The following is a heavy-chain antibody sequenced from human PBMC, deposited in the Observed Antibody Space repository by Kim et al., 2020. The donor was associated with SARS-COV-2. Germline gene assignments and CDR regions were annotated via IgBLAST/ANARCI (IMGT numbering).Heavy chain of an antibody. J-gene: IGHJ1*01. V-gene: IGHV1-2*02. CDR3: VRGGGVVVLPAVILFQH. D-gene: IGHD2-2*02. CDR1: GYTFTGYY. Sequence: ASVKVSCKASGYTFTGYYIHWVRQAPGQGLEWMGWINPNSGGTNYAQRFQGRVTMTRDTSISTAYMELSGLRSDDTAVFYCVRGGGVVVLPAVILFQHWGQGTLVTVSS. CDR2: INPNSGGT.